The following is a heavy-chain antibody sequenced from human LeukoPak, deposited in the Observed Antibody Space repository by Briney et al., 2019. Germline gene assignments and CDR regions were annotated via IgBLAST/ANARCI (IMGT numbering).Heavy chain of an antibody. CDR3: ATTVTRYYGVDV. V-gene: IGHV1-46*01. D-gene: IGHD4-17*01. CDR1: GYTFTSYY. CDR2: INPSGGST. J-gene: IGHJ6*02. Sequence: ASVKVSCKASGYTFTSYYMHWVRQAPGQGLEWMGIINPSGGSTSYAQKFQGRVTMTRDTSTSTVYMELSSLRSEDTAVYYCATTVTRYYGVDVWGQGTTVTVSS.